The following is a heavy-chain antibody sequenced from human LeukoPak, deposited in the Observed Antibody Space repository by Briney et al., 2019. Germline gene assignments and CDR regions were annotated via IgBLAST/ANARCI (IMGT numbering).Heavy chain of an antibody. CDR1: GYTFSSYW. CDR3: TSFFETN. CDR2: IASDGNST. Sequence: GGSLRLSCAASGYTFSSYWMNWVRQAPGKGLVWVSRIASDGNSTTYADSVKGRFTISRDSAKNTVYLHMNSLRVEDTAVYYCTSFFETNWGQGTLVTVFS. D-gene: IGHD2/OR15-2a*01. V-gene: IGHV3-74*01. J-gene: IGHJ4*02.